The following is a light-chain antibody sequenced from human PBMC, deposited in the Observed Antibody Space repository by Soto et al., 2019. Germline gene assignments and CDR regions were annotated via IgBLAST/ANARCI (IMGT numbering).Light chain of an antibody. CDR3: QQYNNYWT. J-gene: IGKJ1*01. CDR2: DAS. Sequence: DIQMTQSPSTLSAPVGDRVTITCRASQSISSWLAWYQQKPGKAPKLLIYDASSLESGVPSRFSGSGSATEFTLTISSLQPDDFATYYCQQYNNYWTFGQGTRVEIK. V-gene: IGKV1-5*01. CDR1: QSISSW.